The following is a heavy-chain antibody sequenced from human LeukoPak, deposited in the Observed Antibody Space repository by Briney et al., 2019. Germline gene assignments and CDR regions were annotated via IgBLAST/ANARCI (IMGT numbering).Heavy chain of an antibody. Sequence: SETLSLTCTVSGGSISSYYWSWIRQPPGKGLEWIAFIYHSGRTSYNPSLKSRVTISVDTSKNQFSLDLTSVTAADTAMYYCARHKAGSGRFDCWGQGTLVTVSS. CDR1: GGSISSYY. CDR3: ARHKAGSGRFDC. J-gene: IGHJ4*02. V-gene: IGHV4-59*08. CDR2: IYHSGRT. D-gene: IGHD6-19*01.